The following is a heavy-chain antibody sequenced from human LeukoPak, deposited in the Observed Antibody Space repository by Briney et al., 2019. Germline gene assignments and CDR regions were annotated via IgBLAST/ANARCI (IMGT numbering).Heavy chain of an antibody. J-gene: IGHJ4*02. Sequence: PGGSLRLSCAASGFTFDDYAMHWVRQAPGKGLEWVSGISWNSGSIGYADSVKGRFTISRDNAKNSLYLQMNSLRAEDMALYYCAKDGTRYDSSGYYSHLDYWGQGRLVTVSS. CDR3: AKDGTRYDSSGYYSHLDY. CDR1: GFTFDDYA. CDR2: ISWNSGSI. V-gene: IGHV3-9*03. D-gene: IGHD3-22*01.